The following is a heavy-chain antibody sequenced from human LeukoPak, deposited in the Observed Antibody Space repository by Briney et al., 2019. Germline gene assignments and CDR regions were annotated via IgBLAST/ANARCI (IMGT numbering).Heavy chain of an antibody. V-gene: IGHV4-61*02. Sequence: SETLSLTCTVSGGSISSGSYYWSWIRQPAGKGLEWIGRIYTSGSTNYNPAVKSRVTISVDTSKNQFSLKLSSVTAADTAVYYCARALEYYDFWSGYSYFDYWGQGTLVTVSS. D-gene: IGHD3-3*01. CDR2: IYTSGST. CDR1: GGSISSGSYY. CDR3: ARALEYYDFWSGYSYFDY. J-gene: IGHJ4*02.